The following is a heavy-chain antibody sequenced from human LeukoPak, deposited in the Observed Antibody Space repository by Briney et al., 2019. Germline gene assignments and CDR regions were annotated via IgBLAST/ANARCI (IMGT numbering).Heavy chain of an antibody. Sequence: GGSLRLSCAASGFTVSSNYMSWVRQAPGKGLEWVSSISSSSSYIYYADSVKGRFTISRDNAKNSLYLQMNSLRAEDTAVYYCARDRYYDSSGYLGYWGQGTLVTVSS. CDR3: ARDRYYDSSGYLGY. V-gene: IGHV3-21*01. J-gene: IGHJ4*02. CDR2: ISSSSSYI. CDR1: GFTVSSNY. D-gene: IGHD3-22*01.